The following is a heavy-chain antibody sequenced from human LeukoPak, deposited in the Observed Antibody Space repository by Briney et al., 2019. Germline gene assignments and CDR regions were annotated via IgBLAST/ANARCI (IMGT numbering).Heavy chain of an antibody. V-gene: IGHV4-34*01. CDR2: INHSGST. CDR3: ARGPSFGELLYRVVPFDY. CDR1: GGSFRGYY. D-gene: IGHD3-10*01. J-gene: IGHJ4*02. Sequence: SETLSLTCADYGGSFRGYYWSWIRQPPGKGLEWIGEINHSGSTNYNPSLKSRVTISVDTSKNQFSLKLSSVTAADTAVYYCARGPSFGELLYRVVPFDYWGQGTLVTVSS.